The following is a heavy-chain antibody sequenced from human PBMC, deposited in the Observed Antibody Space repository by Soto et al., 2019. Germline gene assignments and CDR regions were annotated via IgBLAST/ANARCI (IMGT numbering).Heavy chain of an antibody. CDR2: IGTSGKTI. J-gene: IGHJ6*02. D-gene: IGHD4-4*01. CDR1: GFTSRSYE. V-gene: IGHV3-48*03. Sequence: GGSLRLPFEVSGFTSRSYERNWVRQAQGKGLEWVSYIGTSGKTIYYADSVRGRFTISRDNAKNSLYLQMNSLRAEDTAVYFCARDPAIYSGKFDYGLDVWGRGTTVTVSS. CDR3: ARDPAIYSGKFDYGLDV.